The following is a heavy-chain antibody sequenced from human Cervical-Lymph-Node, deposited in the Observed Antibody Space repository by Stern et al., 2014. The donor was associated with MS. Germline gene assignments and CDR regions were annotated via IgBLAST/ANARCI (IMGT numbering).Heavy chain of an antibody. CDR2: ISYDGST. Sequence: QVQLQESGPGVVKPSETLSLTCTVSGGSISSYYWSWIRQPPGQGLEVIGYISYDGSTSSNSSLSSRVTMSLDTSKKKFFLKLDSVSAADTAVYFCARVSTSFDDWGQGTLVTVSS. CDR1: GGSISSYY. CDR3: ARVSTSFDD. J-gene: IGHJ4*02. V-gene: IGHV4-59*01.